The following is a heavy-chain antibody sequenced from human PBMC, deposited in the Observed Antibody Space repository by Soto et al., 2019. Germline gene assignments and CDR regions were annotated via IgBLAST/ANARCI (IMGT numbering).Heavy chain of an antibody. CDR1: GFTFSSYA. J-gene: IGHJ6*02. D-gene: IGHD3-3*01. CDR3: ARDGALWSGYYYYGMDV. CDR2: ISGSGGST. Sequence: PGGSLSLSCAASGFTFSSYALNWIRQAPGKGLEWVSAISGSGGSTYYADSVKGRFTISRDNAKNSLYLQMNSLRAEDTAVYYCARDGALWSGYYYYGMDVWGQGTTVTVSS. V-gene: IGHV3-23*01.